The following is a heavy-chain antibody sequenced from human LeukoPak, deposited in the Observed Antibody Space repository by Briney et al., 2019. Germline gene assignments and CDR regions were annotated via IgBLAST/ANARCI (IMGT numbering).Heavy chain of an antibody. CDR3: ARRAVVYYYYYMDV. Sequence: RRASVKVSCKASGYTFTSYDINWVRQATGQGLEWMGWMNPNSGNTGYAQKFQGRVTITRNTSISTAYMDLSSLRSDDTAVYYCARRAVVYYYYYMDVWGKGTTVTVSS. J-gene: IGHJ6*03. D-gene: IGHD6-19*01. CDR2: MNPNSGNT. V-gene: IGHV1-8*03. CDR1: GYTFTSYD.